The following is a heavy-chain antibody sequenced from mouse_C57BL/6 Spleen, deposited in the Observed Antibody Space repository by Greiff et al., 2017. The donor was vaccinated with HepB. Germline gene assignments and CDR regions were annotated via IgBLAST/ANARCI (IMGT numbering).Heavy chain of an antibody. CDR1: GYTFTSYW. CDR3: ENPHYSNYYYDAMDY. J-gene: IGHJ4*01. Sequence: QVQLQQPGAELVKPGASVKLSCKASGYTFTSYWMHWVKQRPGRGLEWIGRIDPNSGGTKYNEKFKSKATLTVDKPSSTAYMQLSSLTSEDPAVYYCENPHYSNYYYDAMDYWGQAPSVTFSS. V-gene: IGHV1-72*01. D-gene: IGHD2-5*01. CDR2: IDPNSGGT.